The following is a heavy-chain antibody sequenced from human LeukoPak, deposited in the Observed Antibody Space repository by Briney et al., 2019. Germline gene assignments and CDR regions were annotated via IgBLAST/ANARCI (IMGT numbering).Heavy chain of an antibody. CDR2: ISWNSGSI. D-gene: IGHD2-15*01. CDR3: AKGGMGCSGGSCYRPHFDY. V-gene: IGHV3-9*01. CDR1: GFTFDDYA. Sequence: PGRSLRLSCAASGFTFDDYAMHWVRQAPGKGLEWVSGISWNSGSIGYADSVKGRFTISGDNAKNSLYLQMNSLRAEDTALYYCAKGGMGCSGGSCYRPHFDYWGQGTLVTVSS. J-gene: IGHJ4*02.